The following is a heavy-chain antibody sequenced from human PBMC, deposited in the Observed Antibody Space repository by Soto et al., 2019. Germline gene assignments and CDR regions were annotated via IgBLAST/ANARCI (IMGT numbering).Heavy chain of an antibody. D-gene: IGHD4-4*01. CDR1: GGSISSSNW. Sequence: QVQLQESGPGLVKPSGTLSLTCAVSGGSISSSNWWSWVRQPPGKGLEWIGEIYHSGSTNYNPSLKSRVTISVDKSKNQFSVKLSSVTAADTAVYYCARMEGSTTVMGNYYYYGMDVWGQGTTVTVSS. J-gene: IGHJ6*02. CDR3: ARMEGSTTVMGNYYYYGMDV. V-gene: IGHV4-4*02. CDR2: IYHSGST.